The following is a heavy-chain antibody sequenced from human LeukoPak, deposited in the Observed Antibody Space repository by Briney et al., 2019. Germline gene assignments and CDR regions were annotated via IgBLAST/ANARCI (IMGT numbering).Heavy chain of an antibody. Sequence: PGGSLRLSCPASGFTFSSYSMNWVRQAPGKGLEWVSSISSSNNYIYYADSVKGRFTISRDNAKNSLYLQMNSLRAEDTAVYYCARALSQIVVVSSYFDYWGQGTLVTVSS. CDR3: ARALSQIVVVSSYFDY. V-gene: IGHV3-21*01. CDR2: ISSSNNYI. CDR1: GFTFSSYS. D-gene: IGHD3-22*01. J-gene: IGHJ4*02.